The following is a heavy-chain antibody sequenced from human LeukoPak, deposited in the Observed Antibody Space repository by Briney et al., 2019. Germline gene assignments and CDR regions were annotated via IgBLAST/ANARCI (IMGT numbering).Heavy chain of an antibody. Sequence: SETLSLTCTVSGGSISSYYWSWIRQPPGKGLEWIGYIYYSGSTNYNPSLKSRVTISVDTSKNQFSLKLSSVTAADTAVYYCARYRSGSYIFDYWGQGTLVTVPS. J-gene: IGHJ4*02. CDR3: ARYRSGSYIFDY. D-gene: IGHD3-10*01. V-gene: IGHV4-59*08. CDR1: GGSISSYY. CDR2: IYYSGST.